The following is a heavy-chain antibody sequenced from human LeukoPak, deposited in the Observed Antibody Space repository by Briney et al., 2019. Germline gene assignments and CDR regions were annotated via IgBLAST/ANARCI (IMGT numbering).Heavy chain of an antibody. Sequence: SVKVSCKASGYTFASYYMHWVRQAPGQGLEWMGRIIPIFGTANYAQKFQGRVTITTDESTSTAYMELSSLRSEDTAVYYCARGPDYLSYGPTFYGDFAFDIWGQGTMVTVSS. J-gene: IGHJ3*02. CDR3: ARGPDYLSYGPTFYGDFAFDI. D-gene: IGHD4-17*01. CDR2: IIPIFGTA. CDR1: GYTFASYY. V-gene: IGHV1-69*05.